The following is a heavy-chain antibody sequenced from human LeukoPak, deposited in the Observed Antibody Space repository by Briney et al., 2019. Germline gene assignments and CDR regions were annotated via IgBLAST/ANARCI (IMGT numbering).Heavy chain of an antibody. CDR1: GGSISSGSYY. CDR3: ASVGATIKDAFDI. Sequence: SETLSLTCTVSGGSISSGSYYWSWIRQPAGKGLEWIGRIYTSGSTNYNPSLKSRVTISVDTSKNQFSLKLSSVTAADTAVYYCASVGATIKDAFDIWGQGTMVTVSS. J-gene: IGHJ3*02. CDR2: IYTSGST. V-gene: IGHV4-61*02. D-gene: IGHD1-26*01.